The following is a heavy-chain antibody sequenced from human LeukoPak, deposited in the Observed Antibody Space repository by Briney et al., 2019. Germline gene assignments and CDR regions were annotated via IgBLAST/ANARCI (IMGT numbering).Heavy chain of an antibody. CDR2: ISSTGTTM. Sequence: GGSLRLSCAASGFTFSTYEMTWVRQAPGKGPEWVSYISSTGTTMYYADSVKGRSTISRDNAKNSLFLQMNSLRAEDTAVYYCARAVAPGPYFDYWGQGTLVTVSS. D-gene: IGHD6-19*01. CDR3: ARAVAPGPYFDY. V-gene: IGHV3-48*03. J-gene: IGHJ4*02. CDR1: GFTFSTYE.